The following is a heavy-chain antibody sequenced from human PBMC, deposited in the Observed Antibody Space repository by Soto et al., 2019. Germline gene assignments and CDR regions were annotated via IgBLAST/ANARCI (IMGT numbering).Heavy chain of an antibody. D-gene: IGHD2-21*02. CDR3: ARHCHYCIDV. CDR2: MNPDGSTK. V-gene: IGHV3-7*01. Sequence: EAQLVESGGGLVQPGGSLRLSCAASGFTFSNSWMTWVRQTPGKGLEWVANMNPDGSTKNYVDSVKGRFIISRDNAQNSLYLQMNSLRAEDTAVFYCARHCHYCIDVWGRGTTVTVSS. CDR1: GFTFSNSW. J-gene: IGHJ6*03.